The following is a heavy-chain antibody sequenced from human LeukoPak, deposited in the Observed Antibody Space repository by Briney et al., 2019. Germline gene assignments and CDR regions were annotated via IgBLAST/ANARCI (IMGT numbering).Heavy chain of an antibody. Sequence: GGSLRLSCAASGFTFSRYAISWVRQAPGKGLEWVSAISGSGGSTYYGDSVKGRFTISRDNSKNTLYLQMNSLRAEDTAIYYCARWPLTYYYDSSGYPNDAFDIWGQGTMVTVSS. CDR2: ISGSGGST. CDR3: ARWPLTYYYDSSGYPNDAFDI. CDR1: GFTFSRYA. D-gene: IGHD3-22*01. V-gene: IGHV3-23*01. J-gene: IGHJ3*02.